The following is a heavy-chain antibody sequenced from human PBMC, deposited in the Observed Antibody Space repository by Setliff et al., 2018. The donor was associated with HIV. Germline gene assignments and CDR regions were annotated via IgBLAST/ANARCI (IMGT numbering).Heavy chain of an antibody. CDR1: GDFFSSDYY. J-gene: IGHJ4*02. CDR3: ARSDYDVSGTALAREGLDFDY. Sequence: NPSETLSLTCTVSGDFFSSDYYWGWIRQPPGKGLEWIGSIYHSGSTYYNPSLKSRVTISVDTSKNQFSLKLSSVTAADTAVYYCARSDYDVSGTALAREGLDFDYWGQGTLVTVSS. V-gene: IGHV4-38-2*02. CDR2: IYHSGST. D-gene: IGHD3-16*01.